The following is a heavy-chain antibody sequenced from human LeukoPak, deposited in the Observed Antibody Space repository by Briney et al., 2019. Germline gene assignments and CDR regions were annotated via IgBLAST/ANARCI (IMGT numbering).Heavy chain of an antibody. CDR1: GFTFSSFE. J-gene: IGHJ4*02. CDR2: ISSSSSYI. CDR3: ARVDFWSGH. V-gene: IGHV3-21*01. D-gene: IGHD3-3*01. Sequence: GGSLRLSCAASGFTFSSFEMNWVRQAPGKGLEWVSSISSSSSYIYYADSVKGRFTISRDNAKNSLYLQMNSLRAEDTAVYYCARVDFWSGHWGQGTLVTVSS.